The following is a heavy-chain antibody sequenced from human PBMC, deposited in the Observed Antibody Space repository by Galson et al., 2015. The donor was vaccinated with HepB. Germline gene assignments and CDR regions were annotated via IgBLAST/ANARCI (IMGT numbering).Heavy chain of an antibody. CDR3: ARRPQEQWLVLAPDY. Sequence: SVKVSCKASGYTFTSYAMNWVRQAPGQGLEWMGWINTNTGNPTYAQGFTGRFVFSLDTSVSTAYLQISSLKAEDTAVYYCARRPQEQWLVLAPDYWGQGTLVTVSS. D-gene: IGHD6-19*01. V-gene: IGHV7-4-1*02. CDR2: INTNTGNP. CDR1: GYTFTSYA. J-gene: IGHJ4*02.